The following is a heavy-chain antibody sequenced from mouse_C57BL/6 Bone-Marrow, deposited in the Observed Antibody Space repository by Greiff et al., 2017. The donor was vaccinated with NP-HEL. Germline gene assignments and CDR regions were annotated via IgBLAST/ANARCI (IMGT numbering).Heavy chain of an antibody. Sequence: EVQLQQSGPELVKPGASVKMSCKASGYTFTDYNMHWVKQSHGKSLEWIGYINPNNGGTSYNQKFKGKATLTVNKSSSTAYMELRSLTSEDSAVYYCARGIPYGSSYKGYFDVWGTGTTVTVSS. D-gene: IGHD1-1*01. CDR1: GYTFTDYN. CDR3: ARGIPYGSSYKGYFDV. CDR2: INPNNGGT. J-gene: IGHJ1*03. V-gene: IGHV1-22*01.